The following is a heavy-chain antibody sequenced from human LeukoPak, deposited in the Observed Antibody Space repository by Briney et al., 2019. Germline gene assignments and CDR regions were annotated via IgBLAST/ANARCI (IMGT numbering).Heavy chain of an antibody. Sequence: SETLSLTCAVYRGSFSGYYWSWIRQPPGKGLEWIGEINHSGSTNYNPSLKSRVTISVDTSKNQFSLKLSSVTAADTAVYYCARGVRYCSGGSCYAEWGMDVWGQGTTVTVSS. J-gene: IGHJ6*02. V-gene: IGHV4-34*01. CDR3: ARGVRYCSGGSCYAEWGMDV. CDR2: INHSGST. D-gene: IGHD2-15*01. CDR1: RGSFSGYY.